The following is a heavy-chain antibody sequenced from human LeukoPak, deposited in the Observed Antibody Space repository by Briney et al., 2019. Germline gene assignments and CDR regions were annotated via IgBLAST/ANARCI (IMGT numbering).Heavy chain of an antibody. CDR3: AREAKGSPAAPDDAFDI. Sequence: GSSVKVSCKASGGTFSSYAISWVRQAPGQGLEGMGGIIPIFGTANYAQKFQGRVTITADESTSTAYMELSSLRSEDTAVYYCAREAKGSPAAPDDAFDIWGQGTMVTVSS. CDR2: IIPIFGTA. D-gene: IGHD2-2*01. V-gene: IGHV1-69*01. J-gene: IGHJ3*02. CDR1: GGTFSSYA.